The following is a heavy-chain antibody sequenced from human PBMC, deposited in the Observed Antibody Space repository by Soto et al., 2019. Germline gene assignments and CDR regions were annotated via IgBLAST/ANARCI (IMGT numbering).Heavy chain of an antibody. J-gene: IGHJ5*02. CDR3: AADTYYYGSGSYP. V-gene: IGHV1-58*01. D-gene: IGHD3-10*01. Sequence: SVKVSCKASGFTFTSSAVQWVRQARGQRLEWIGWIVVGSGNTNYAQKFQERVTITRDMSTSTAYMELSSLRSEDTAVYYCAADTYYYGSGSYPWGQGTLVIVSS. CDR2: IVVGSGNT. CDR1: GFTFTSSA.